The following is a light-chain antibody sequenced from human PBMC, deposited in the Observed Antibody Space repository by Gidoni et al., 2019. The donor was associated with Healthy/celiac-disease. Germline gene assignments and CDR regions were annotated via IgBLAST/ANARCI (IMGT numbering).Light chain of an antibody. CDR2: DSS. J-gene: IGKJ1*01. CDR1: QDISNY. V-gene: IGKV1-33*01. CDR3: QQYDNLPWT. Sequence: DIQMTQSPSSLSASAGDRVTITCQASQDISNYLNWYQQKPVKAPKLLIYDSSKLETGVPSRFSGSGSGTDFTFTISSLQPEDIATYYCQQYDNLPWTFGQGTKVEIK.